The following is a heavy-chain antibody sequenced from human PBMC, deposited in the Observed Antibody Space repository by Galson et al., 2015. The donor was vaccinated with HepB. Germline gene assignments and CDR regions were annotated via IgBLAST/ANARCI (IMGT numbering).Heavy chain of an antibody. J-gene: IGHJ3*01. Sequence: SLRLSCAASGFIVTHNYMTWVRQAPGKGLEWVSLIYSGGTTYYANSVKGRFTISRDNSKNTLYLQLSSLRADDTAIYYCARALLRGSGRRPDPFDVWGQGTMVTVSS. V-gene: IGHV3-53*01. CDR1: GFIVTHNY. D-gene: IGHD3-10*01. CDR3: ARALLRGSGRRPDPFDV. CDR2: IYSGGTT.